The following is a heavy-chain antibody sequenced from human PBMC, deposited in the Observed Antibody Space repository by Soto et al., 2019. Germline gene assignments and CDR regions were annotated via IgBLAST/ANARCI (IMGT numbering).Heavy chain of an antibody. D-gene: IGHD3-22*01. Sequence: GSGPTLVNPTQTLTLTCTFSGFSLSTSGVGVGWIRQPPGKALEWLALIYWDDDKRYSPSLKSRLTITKDTSKNQVVLTMTNMDPVDTATYYCAHRQLRYYDSSGPPNYGMDVWGQGTTVTVSS. CDR2: IYWDDDK. V-gene: IGHV2-5*02. CDR3: AHRQLRYYDSSGPPNYGMDV. J-gene: IGHJ6*02. CDR1: GFSLSTSGVG.